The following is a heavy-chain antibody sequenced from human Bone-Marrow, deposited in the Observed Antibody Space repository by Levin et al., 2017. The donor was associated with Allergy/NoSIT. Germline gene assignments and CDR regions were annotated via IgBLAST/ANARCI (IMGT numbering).Heavy chain of an antibody. D-gene: IGHD6-13*01. CDR3: AKGGGRSSWFFYFDN. CDR1: GFTFSGYT. Sequence: LSLTCAASGFTFSGYTMNWVRPAPGKGLEWVSSVSVNGGSTYYADSVKGRFTISRDNAKNTLDLQMDSLRAEDTALYFCAKGGGRSSWFFYFDNWGQGTLVAVSS. CDR2: VSVNGGST. V-gene: IGHV3-23*01. J-gene: IGHJ4*02.